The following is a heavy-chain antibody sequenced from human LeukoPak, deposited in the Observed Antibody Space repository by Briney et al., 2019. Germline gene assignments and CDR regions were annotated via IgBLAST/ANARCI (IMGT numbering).Heavy chain of an antibody. CDR2: IIPIFGTA. CDR3: ARVPPPVAGFDY. J-gene: IGHJ4*02. Sequence: ASVKVSCKASGYTFTSYGISWVRQAPGQGLEWMGGIIPIFGTANYAQKFQGRVTITADESTSTAYMELSSLRSEDTAVYYCARVPPPVAGFDYWGQGTLVTVSS. CDR1: GYTFTSYG. V-gene: IGHV1-69*13. D-gene: IGHD6-19*01.